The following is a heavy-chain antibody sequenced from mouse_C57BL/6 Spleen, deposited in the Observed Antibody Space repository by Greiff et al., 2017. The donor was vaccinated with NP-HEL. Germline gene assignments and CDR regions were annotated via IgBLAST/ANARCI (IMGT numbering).Heavy chain of an antibody. CDR1: GYTFTDYY. J-gene: IGHJ1*03. CDR2: INPYNGGT. D-gene: IGHD2-4*01. V-gene: IGHV1-19*01. Sequence: EVQLQESGPVLVKPGASVKMSCKASGYTFTDYYMNWVKQSHGKSLEWIGVINPYNGGTSSNQKFKGKATLTVDKSSSTAYMELNSLTSEDSAVYYCARRGNDYSGYFDVWGTGTTVTVSS. CDR3: ARRGNDYSGYFDV.